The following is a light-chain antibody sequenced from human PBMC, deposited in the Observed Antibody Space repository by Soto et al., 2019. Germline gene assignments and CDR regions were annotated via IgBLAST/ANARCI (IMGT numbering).Light chain of an antibody. CDR1: SSDVGGYNY. V-gene: IGLV2-14*01. Sequence: QSVLTQPASVSGSPEQSITISCTGTSSDVGGYNYVSWYQQHPGKAPKLMIYDVSNRPSGVSNRFSGSKSGNTASLTISGLQAEDEADYYCSSYTSSSTGVVFGGGTKLTGL. CDR3: SSYTSSSTGVV. J-gene: IGLJ2*01. CDR2: DVS.